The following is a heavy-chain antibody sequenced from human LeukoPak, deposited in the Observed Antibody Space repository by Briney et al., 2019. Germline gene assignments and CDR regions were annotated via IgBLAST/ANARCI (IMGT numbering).Heavy chain of an antibody. D-gene: IGHD1-1*01. CDR1: DDSITMYY. V-gene: IGHV4-59*01. CDR2: VDHTGST. J-gene: IGHJ6*03. CDR3: ARGRVSSSTWYSTYYYYFYMDV. Sequence: SETLSLTCSVSDDSITMYYWTWIRQPPGKGLEWIGYVDHTGSTNFNPSLNGRVSIPRDTTKNLFSLRLRSVTAADTAVYFCARGRVSSSTWYSTYYYYFYMDVWGKGTTVIVSS.